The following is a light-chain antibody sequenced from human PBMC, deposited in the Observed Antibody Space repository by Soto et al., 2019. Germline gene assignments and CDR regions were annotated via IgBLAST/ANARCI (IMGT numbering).Light chain of an antibody. V-gene: IGLV2-14*01. Sequence: QSVRTQPASVSGSPGHSITISCAGTRDDIGAYDYVSWYQQHPGNAPKLLVYEVTNRPSGVSDRFSGSKSGNAASLTISGLQAEEEADYYCNSSTNRSAVVFGGGTKVTVL. CDR1: RDDIGAYDY. CDR3: NSSTNRSAVV. J-gene: IGLJ2*01. CDR2: EVT.